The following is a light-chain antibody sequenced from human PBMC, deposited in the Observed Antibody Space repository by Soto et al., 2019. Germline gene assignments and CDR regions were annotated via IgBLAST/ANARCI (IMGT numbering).Light chain of an antibody. V-gene: IGLV1-40*01. CDR3: SAYTVSRTYV. Sequence: QSVLTQPPSVSGAPGERVTISCTGSSSDIGAGYRVRWYQQVPGTAPKLLIYDNTNRPSGVSVRFSGSKSGTSASLAISGLQAEDEADYYCSAYTVSRTYVFGTGTKVTVL. CDR2: DNT. J-gene: IGLJ1*01. CDR1: SSDIGAGYR.